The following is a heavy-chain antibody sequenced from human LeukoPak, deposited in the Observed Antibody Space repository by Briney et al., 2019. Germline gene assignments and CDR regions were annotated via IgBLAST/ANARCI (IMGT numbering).Heavy chain of an antibody. CDR2: IYYSGST. J-gene: IGHJ6*03. CDR3: ARQGSQDYYMDV. V-gene: IGHV4-38-2*02. CDR1: GYSISSGYY. Sequence: SETLSLTCTVSGYSISSGYYWGWIRQPPGKGLEWIGSIYYSGSTYYNPSLKSRVTISVDTSKNQFSLKLSSVTAADTAVYYCARQGSQDYYMDVWGKGTTVTVSS.